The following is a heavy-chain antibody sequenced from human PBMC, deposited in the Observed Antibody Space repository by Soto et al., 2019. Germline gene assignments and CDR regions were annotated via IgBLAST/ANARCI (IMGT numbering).Heavy chain of an antibody. CDR1: DYTFTNYG. Sequence: QVQLVQSGAEVKKPGASVKVSCKASDYTFTNYGISWVRQAPGQGLEWMGWISAKNGNTDYAQKLQGRVTMTTDTPTSTAYMELRCVRSDATAVYYRPRADVYSSSWYTYWGQGALVTVAS. CDR2: ISAKNGNT. J-gene: IGHJ4*02. CDR3: PRADVYSSSWYTY. D-gene: IGHD6-13*01. V-gene: IGHV1-18*01.